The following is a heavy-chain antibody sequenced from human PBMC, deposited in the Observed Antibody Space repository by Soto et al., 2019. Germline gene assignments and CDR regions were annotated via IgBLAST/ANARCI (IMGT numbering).Heavy chain of an antibody. J-gene: IGHJ4*02. V-gene: IGHV3-23*01. D-gene: IGHD3-16*02. Sequence: EVQLLESGGGLVQPGGSLTLSGATSGFTFSSYAMVWVRQAAEKGLEWVASISNNGDTAYYADSVKGRFTISRGNSENTLYLQMNGLRADDTALYFCAKSRVFIGAIVTLLDSWGQGTQVTVSS. CDR2: ISNNGDTA. CDR1: GFTFSSYA. CDR3: AKSRVFIGAIVTLLDS.